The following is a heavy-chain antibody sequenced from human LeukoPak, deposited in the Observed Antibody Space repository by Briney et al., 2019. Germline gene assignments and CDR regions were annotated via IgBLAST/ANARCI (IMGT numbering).Heavy chain of an antibody. Sequence: ASVKVSCRASGYTFTSYDINWVRQATGQGLEWMGWMNPNSGNTGYAQKFQGRVTMTRNTSISTAYMELSSLRSEDTAEYYCARAANYDFWSGPDYWGQGTLVTVSS. J-gene: IGHJ4*02. V-gene: IGHV1-8*01. CDR3: ARAANYDFWSGPDY. CDR1: GYTFTSYD. D-gene: IGHD3-3*01. CDR2: MNPNSGNT.